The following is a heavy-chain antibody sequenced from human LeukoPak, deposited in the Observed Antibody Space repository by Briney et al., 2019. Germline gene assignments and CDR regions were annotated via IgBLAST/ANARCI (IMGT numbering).Heavy chain of an antibody. V-gene: IGHV1-46*01. D-gene: IGHD3-22*01. CDR1: GYTFTSYY. CDR3: AREPPSYYYDSSGYYLDY. Sequence: ASVKVSCKASGYTFTSYYMHWVRQAPGQGLEWMGIINPSGGSTSYAQKFQGRVTMTRDTSTSTVYMELSSLRSDDTAVYYCAREPPSYYYDSSGYYLDYWGQGTLVTVSS. J-gene: IGHJ4*02. CDR2: INPSGGST.